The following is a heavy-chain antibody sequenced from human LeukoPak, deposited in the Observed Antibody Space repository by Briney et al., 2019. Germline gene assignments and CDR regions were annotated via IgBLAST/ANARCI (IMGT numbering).Heavy chain of an antibody. D-gene: IGHD2-2*02. V-gene: IGHV4-39*01. J-gene: IGHJ5*02. CDR3: ARQYCSSTSCYNTDP. Sequence: SETLSLTCTVSGGSISSSSYYWGWIRQPPGKGLEWIGSIYYSGSTYYNPSLKSRVTISVDTSKNQFSLKLSSVTAADTAVYYCARQYCSSTSCYNTDPWGQGTLVTVSS. CDR1: GGSISSSSYY. CDR2: IYYSGST.